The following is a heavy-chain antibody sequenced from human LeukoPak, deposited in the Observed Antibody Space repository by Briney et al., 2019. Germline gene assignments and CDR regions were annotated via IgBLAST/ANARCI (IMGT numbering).Heavy chain of an antibody. D-gene: IGHD2-15*01. CDR2: ISGYNGNT. J-gene: IGHJ6*03. CDR3: ARVGGCSGNGCYSGVYHYYYMDV. V-gene: IGHV1-18*01. Sequence: ASVKVSCKASGYTFTSYGISWVRQDPGQGLEWMGWISGYNGNTIYAQKFQGRVTMTTDTSTRAAQMELRSLSSDDTAVYYCARVGGCSGNGCYSGVYHYYYMDVWGKGTTVTVSS. CDR1: GYTFTSYG.